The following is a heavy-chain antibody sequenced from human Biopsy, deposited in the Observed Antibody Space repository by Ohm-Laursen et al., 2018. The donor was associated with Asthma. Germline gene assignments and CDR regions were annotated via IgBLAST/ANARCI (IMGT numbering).Heavy chain of an antibody. CDR1: GDSFSNYA. CDR2: LIPVLGTP. J-gene: IGHJ6*02. V-gene: IGHV1-69*13. D-gene: IGHD5-12*01. CDR3: ARGYSGSDRIVYYYSGLEV. Sequence: SVKVSCKTSGDSFSNYAISWVRQAPGQGLEWMGGLIPVLGTPDHSQMFEGRVTITADESTSTAYMELSSLSSEDTAVYYCARGYSGSDRIVYYYSGLEVWGQGTTVTVSS.